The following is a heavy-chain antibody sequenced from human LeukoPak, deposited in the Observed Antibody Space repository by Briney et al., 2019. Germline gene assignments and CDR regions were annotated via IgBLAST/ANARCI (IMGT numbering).Heavy chain of an antibody. CDR2: ISAYNGNT. D-gene: IGHD5-24*01. J-gene: IGHJ3*02. CDR1: GYTFTSYD. Sequence: ASVRVSCKASGYTFTSYDFSWVRQAPGQGLEWMGWISAYNGNTNYAQILQGRLTMTTDTSTSTAYMELRSLRSDDTAVYYCARVQRDGLTDAFDIWGQGTMITVSS. V-gene: IGHV1-18*01. CDR3: ARVQRDGLTDAFDI.